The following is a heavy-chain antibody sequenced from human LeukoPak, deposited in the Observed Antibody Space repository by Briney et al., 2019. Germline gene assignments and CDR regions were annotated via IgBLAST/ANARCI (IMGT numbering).Heavy chain of an antibody. Sequence: GGSLRLSCAASGFTFSGSAMHWVRQASGKGLEWVGRIRSKANSYAAAYAASVKGRFTISRDDSKNTAYLRMNSLKTEDTAVYYCTRLVTMVRGPTSYYYYYYMDVWGKGTTVTVSS. V-gene: IGHV3-73*01. J-gene: IGHJ6*03. D-gene: IGHD3-10*01. CDR2: IRSKANSYAA. CDR1: GFTFSGSA. CDR3: TRLVTMVRGPTSYYYYYYMDV.